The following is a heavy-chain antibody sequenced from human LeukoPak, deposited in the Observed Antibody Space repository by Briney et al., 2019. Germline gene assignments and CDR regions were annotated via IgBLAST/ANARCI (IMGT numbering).Heavy chain of an antibody. Sequence: GGSLRLSCAASGFTFSSYAMSWVRQAPGKGLEWVSAISGSGGSTYYADSVKGRFTISRDDSKNTLYLQMNGLRAEDTAVYYCAKDEGILTGFSLHYYFDYWGQGTLVTVSS. CDR1: GFTFSSYA. J-gene: IGHJ4*02. CDR3: AKDEGILTGFSLHYYFDY. V-gene: IGHV3-23*01. CDR2: ISGSGGST. D-gene: IGHD3-9*01.